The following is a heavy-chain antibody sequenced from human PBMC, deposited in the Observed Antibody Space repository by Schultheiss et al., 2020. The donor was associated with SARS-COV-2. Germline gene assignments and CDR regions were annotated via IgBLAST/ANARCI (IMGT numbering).Heavy chain of an antibody. CDR2: MNPNSGNT. CDR1: GYTFTGYY. D-gene: IGHD4-17*01. J-gene: IGHJ1*01. CDR3: ARVGADYGDYGEYFQH. Sequence: ASVKVSCKASGYTFTGYYMHWVRQATGQGLEWMGWMNPNSGNTGYAQKFQGRVTMTRNTSISTAYMELRSLRSDDTAVYYCARVGADYGDYGEYFQHWGQGTLVTVSS. V-gene: IGHV1-8*02.